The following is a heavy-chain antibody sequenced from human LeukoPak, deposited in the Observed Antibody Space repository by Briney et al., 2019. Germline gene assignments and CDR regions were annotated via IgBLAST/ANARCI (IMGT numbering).Heavy chain of an antibody. CDR2: IHPGDSNT. CDR3: ARWSYGMDV. Sequence: GESLKIYRQGPGYSFTSYWLGWVRQMPGKGLAWMGIIHPGDSNTRSSPSFQGQVTISADKSISTAYLQWSGLKASDTAMYYCARWSYGMDVWGQGTTVTVSS. CDR1: GYSFTSYW. V-gene: IGHV5-51*01. J-gene: IGHJ6*02. D-gene: IGHD3-3*01.